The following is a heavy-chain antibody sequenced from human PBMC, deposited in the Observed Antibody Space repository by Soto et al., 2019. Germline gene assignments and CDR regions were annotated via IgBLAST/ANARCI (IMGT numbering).Heavy chain of an antibody. J-gene: IGHJ4*02. CDR1: GFTFDDYA. V-gene: IGHV3-9*01. CDR2: ISWNSGSI. D-gene: IGHD2-15*01. CDR3: AKERGRVVVAATGFDY. Sequence: GGSLRLSCAASGFTFDDYAMHWVRQAPGKGLEWVSGISWNSGSIGYADSVKGRFTISRDNAKNSLYLQMNSLRAEDTALYYCAKERGRVVVAATGFDYWGQGTLVTVSS.